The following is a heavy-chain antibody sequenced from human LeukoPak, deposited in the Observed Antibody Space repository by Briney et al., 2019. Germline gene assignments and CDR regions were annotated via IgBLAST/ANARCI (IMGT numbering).Heavy chain of an antibody. CDR3: ARVGPTRSDFDY. Sequence: GGSLRLSCAASGFVFSSNYMTWVRQAPGKGLEWVSVIFSGGSTYYADSVKGRVTISRDNSKNTLYLQMNNLRGEDTAVYYCARVGPTRSDFDYWGQGTLVTVSS. CDR1: GFVFSSNY. V-gene: IGHV3-53*01. J-gene: IGHJ4*02. CDR2: IFSGGST. D-gene: IGHD1-26*01.